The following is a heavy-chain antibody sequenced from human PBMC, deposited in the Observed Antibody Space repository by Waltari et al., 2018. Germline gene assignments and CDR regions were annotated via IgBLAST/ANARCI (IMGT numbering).Heavy chain of an antibody. V-gene: IGHV3-7*01. CDR2: IKQDGSEK. CDR1: GFTFSSYW. J-gene: IGHJ4*02. D-gene: IGHD6-13*01. Sequence: EVQLVESGGGLVQPGGSLRLSCAASGFTFSSYWMSWVRQAPGKGLEGVANIKQDGSEKYYVDSVKGRFTISRDNAKNSLYLQMNSLRAEDTAVYYCARIRQQLVRKFDYWGQGTLVTVSS. CDR3: ARIRQQLVRKFDY.